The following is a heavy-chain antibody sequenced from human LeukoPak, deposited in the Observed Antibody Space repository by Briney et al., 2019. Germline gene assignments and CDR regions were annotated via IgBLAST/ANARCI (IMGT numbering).Heavy chain of an antibody. CDR2: ISWNSGSI. D-gene: IGHD2-8*01. Sequence: HPGGSLRLSCAASGFTFDDYAMHWVRQAPGKGLEWVSGISWNSGSIGYADSVKGRFTISRDNAKNSLYLQMNSLRAEDMALYYCAEGSCPNGVCYLHYWGQGTLVTVSS. CDR3: AEGSCPNGVCYLHY. J-gene: IGHJ4*02. V-gene: IGHV3-9*03. CDR1: GFTFDDYA.